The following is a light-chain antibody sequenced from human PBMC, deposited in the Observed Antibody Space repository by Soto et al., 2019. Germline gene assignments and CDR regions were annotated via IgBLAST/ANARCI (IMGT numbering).Light chain of an antibody. J-gene: IGLJ2*01. CDR1: SRDVGAYNL. CDR3: SSYTSNSSLI. CDR2: EIR. Sequence: QSVLTQPASVSGSPGQSITISCAGTSRDVGAYNLVSWYQQHPGRAPQLIIYEIRNRPSGVSFRFSGSKSGTTASLTISGLQAEDEADYYCSSYTSNSSLIFGGGTKVTVL. V-gene: IGLV2-14*01.